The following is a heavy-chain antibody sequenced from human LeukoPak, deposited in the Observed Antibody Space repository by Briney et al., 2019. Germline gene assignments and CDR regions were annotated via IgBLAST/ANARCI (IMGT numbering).Heavy chain of an antibody. D-gene: IGHD3/OR15-3a*01. Sequence: TSETLSLTCAVYGGSFSGYYWSWIRQPPGKGLEWIGEINHSGSTNYNPSLKSRVTISVDTSKNQFSLKLSSVTAADTAVYYCARNPGYGLPGLAYWGQGTLVTVSS. CDR3: ARNPGYGLPGLAY. V-gene: IGHV4-34*01. CDR2: INHSGST. CDR1: GGSFSGYY. J-gene: IGHJ4*02.